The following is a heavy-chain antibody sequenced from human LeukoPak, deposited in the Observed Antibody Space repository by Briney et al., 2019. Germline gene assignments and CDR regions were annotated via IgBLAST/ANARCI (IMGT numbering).Heavy chain of an antibody. Sequence: SETLSLTCAVYGGSFSGYYWSWLRQPPGKGLEWIGEINHSGSTNYNPSLKSRVTISVDTSKNQFSLKLSSVTAADTAVYYCARAPQLALYYYYYYYMDVWGKGTTVTVSS. CDR1: GGSFSGYY. CDR3: ARAPQLALYYYYYYYMDV. J-gene: IGHJ6*03. V-gene: IGHV4-34*01. D-gene: IGHD6-13*01. CDR2: INHSGST.